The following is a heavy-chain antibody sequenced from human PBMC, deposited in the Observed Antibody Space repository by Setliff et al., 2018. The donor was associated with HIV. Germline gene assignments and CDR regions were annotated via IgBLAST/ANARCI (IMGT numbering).Heavy chain of an antibody. CDR2: INTNTGNP. Sequence: ASVKVSCKASGYTFTSYAMNWVRQAPGQGLEWMGWINTNTGNPTYAQCFTGRVVFSLDTSVSTAYLQISSLKAEDTAVYYCARDRRYCTSTSCYSNWFDPWGQGTLVTVSS. CDR3: ARDRRYCTSTSCYSNWFDP. V-gene: IGHV7-4-1*02. J-gene: IGHJ5*02. CDR1: GYTFTSYA. D-gene: IGHD2-2*02.